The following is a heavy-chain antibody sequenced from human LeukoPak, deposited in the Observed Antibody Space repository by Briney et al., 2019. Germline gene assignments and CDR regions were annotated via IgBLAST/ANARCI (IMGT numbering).Heavy chain of an antibody. V-gene: IGHV1-18*01. CDR1: GYTFTSYG. D-gene: IGHD3-22*01. J-gene: IGHJ2*01. Sequence: GASVKVSCKASGYTFTSYGISWVRQAPGQGLEWMGWISAYNGNTNYAQKLQGRVTMTTDTSTSTAYMALRSLRSDDTAVYYCARVSDSSGYYPPYWYFDLWGRGTLVTVSS. CDR2: ISAYNGNT. CDR3: ARVSDSSGYYPPYWYFDL.